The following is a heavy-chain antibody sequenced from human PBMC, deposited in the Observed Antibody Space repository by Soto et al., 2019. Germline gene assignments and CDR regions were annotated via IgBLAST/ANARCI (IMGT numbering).Heavy chain of an antibody. CDR3: ARGPDDGDFNDYFDH. V-gene: IGHV4-31*03. CDR1: GGSISSGGYY. Sequence: PSETLSLTCSVSGGSISSGGYYWSWIRQHPGKGLEWIGYIYYSGSTYYNPSLKSRVALSVDTSKNQFSLHLSSVTAADTALYYSARGPDDGDFNDYFDHWRQGTLVTVSS. J-gene: IGHJ4*02. CDR2: IYYSGST. D-gene: IGHD4-17*01.